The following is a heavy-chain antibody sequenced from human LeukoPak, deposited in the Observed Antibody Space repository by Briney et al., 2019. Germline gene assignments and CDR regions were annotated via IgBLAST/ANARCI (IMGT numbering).Heavy chain of an antibody. CDR2: IYYSGST. CDR3: ARTNYVWGAFDI. D-gene: IGHD3-16*01. V-gene: IGHV4-59*01. Sequence: SETLSLTCTVPGGSISSYYWSWIRQPPGKGLEWIGYIYYSGSTNYNPSLKSRVTISVDTSKNQFSLKLSSVTAADTAVYYCARTNYVWGAFDIWGQGTMVTVSS. J-gene: IGHJ3*02. CDR1: GGSISSYY.